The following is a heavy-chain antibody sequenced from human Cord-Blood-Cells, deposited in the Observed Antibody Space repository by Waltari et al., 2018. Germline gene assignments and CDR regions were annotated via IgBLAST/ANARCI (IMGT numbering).Heavy chain of an antibody. CDR3: ARGLDAFDI. J-gene: IGHJ3*02. CDR1: GGSFSGYF. V-gene: IGHV4-34*01. Sequence: QVQLQQWGAGLLKPSEPLSLTCAVYGGSFSGYFWSWIRQPPGKGLEWIGEINHSGSTNYNPSLKSRVTISVDTSKNQFSLKLSSVTAADTAVYYCARGLDAFDIWGQGTMVTVSS. CDR2: INHSGST.